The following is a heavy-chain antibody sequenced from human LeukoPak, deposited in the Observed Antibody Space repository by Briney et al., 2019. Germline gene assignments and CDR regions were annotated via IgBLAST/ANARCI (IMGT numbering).Heavy chain of an antibody. Sequence: SETLSLTCTVSGGSISSYYWSWIRQPPGKGLEWIGYIYYSGSTNYNPSLKSRVTISVDTSKNQFSLKRSSVTAADTAVYYCARGLDTYYDFWSANWFDPWGQGTLVTVSS. CDR3: ARGLDTYYDFWSANWFDP. J-gene: IGHJ5*02. CDR1: GGSISSYY. V-gene: IGHV4-59*01. D-gene: IGHD3-3*01. CDR2: IYYSGST.